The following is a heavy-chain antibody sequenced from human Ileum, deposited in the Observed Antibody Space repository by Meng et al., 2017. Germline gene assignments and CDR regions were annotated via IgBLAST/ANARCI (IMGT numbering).Heavy chain of an antibody. D-gene: IGHD3-16*01. CDR2: VNGGGDVS. J-gene: IGHJ4*02. Sequence: GGSLRLSCVVSGFTFSDYSMSWVRQSPGKGLEWVSVVNGGGDVSGYADSMKGRFTISRDNSKNTLYLQMDSLRADDTAVYYCAKGRSYGWGYFYHWGQGTLVTVSS. CDR3: AKGRSYGWGYFYH. CDR1: GFTFSDYS. V-gene: IGHV3-23*01.